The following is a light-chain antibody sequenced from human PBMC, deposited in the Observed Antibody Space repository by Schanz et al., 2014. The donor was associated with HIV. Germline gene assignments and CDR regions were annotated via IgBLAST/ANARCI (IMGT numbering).Light chain of an antibody. CDR2: GAS. CDR3: QQDGALPQS. J-gene: IGKJ2*03. V-gene: IGKV3-20*01. CDR1: QSFSSGS. Sequence: EIVLTQSPGTLSLSPGKRATLSCRASQSFSSGSLAWYQHKPGQAPRLLIYGASSRANGIPARFSGAGSGTDFTLTISRLEPEDFAVYYCQQDGALPQSFGQGTKLEIK.